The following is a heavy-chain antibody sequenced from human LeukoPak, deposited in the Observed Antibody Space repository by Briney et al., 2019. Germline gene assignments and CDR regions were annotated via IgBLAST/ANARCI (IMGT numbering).Heavy chain of an antibody. V-gene: IGHV3-64*01. CDR3: ANAGTSHGDFGDDY. J-gene: IGHJ4*02. D-gene: IGHD2-21*02. CDR1: GFTFSSYA. CDR2: ISSNGGST. Sequence: PGGSLRLSCAASGFTFSSYAMHWVRQAPGKGLEYVSAISSNGGSTYYANSVKGRFTISRDNSKNALYLQMGSLRAEDTAVYYCANAGTSHGDFGDDYWGQGTLVTVSS.